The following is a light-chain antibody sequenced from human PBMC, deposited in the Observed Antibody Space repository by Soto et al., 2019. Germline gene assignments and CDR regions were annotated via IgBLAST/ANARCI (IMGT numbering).Light chain of an antibody. Sequence: HSVLTQPASVSGSPGQSISLSCTGTSSDVGVYNYVSWYQQHPGKAPKLMIYEVSNRPSGVSNRFSVYKSGNTASLTISGLQAEDEADYYCKSYASTSTLVFGTGTKVTV. CDR3: KSYASTSTLV. J-gene: IGLJ1*01. V-gene: IGLV2-14*01. CDR1: SSDVGVYNY. CDR2: EVS.